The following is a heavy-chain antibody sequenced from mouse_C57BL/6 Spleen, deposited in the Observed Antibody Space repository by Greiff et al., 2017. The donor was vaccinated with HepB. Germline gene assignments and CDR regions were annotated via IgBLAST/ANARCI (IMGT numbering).Heavy chain of an antibody. J-gene: IGHJ1*03. D-gene: IGHD1-1*01. V-gene: IGHV1-50*01. CDR3: ARRGSSRYFDV. Sequence: VQLQESGAELVKPGASVKLSCKASGYTFTSYWMQWVKQRPGQGLEWIGEIDPSDSYTNYNQKFKGKATLTVDTSSSTAYMQLSSLTSEDSAVYYCARRGSSRYFDVWGTGTTVTVSS. CDR1: GYTFTSYW. CDR2: IDPSDSYT.